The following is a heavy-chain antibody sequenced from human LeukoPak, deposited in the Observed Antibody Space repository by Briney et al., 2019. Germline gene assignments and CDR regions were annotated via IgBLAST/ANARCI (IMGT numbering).Heavy chain of an antibody. D-gene: IGHD3-10*01. CDR2: IYTSGST. Sequence: PSETLSLTCTVSGGSISSYYWSWLRQPARKGLEWLGRIYTSGSTNYNPSLKSRVTMSVDTSKNQFSLKLSSVTAADTAVYYCARGGFYYGSGEINWFDPWGQGTLVTVSS. V-gene: IGHV4-4*07. J-gene: IGHJ5*02. CDR3: ARGGFYYGSGEINWFDP. CDR1: GGSISSYY.